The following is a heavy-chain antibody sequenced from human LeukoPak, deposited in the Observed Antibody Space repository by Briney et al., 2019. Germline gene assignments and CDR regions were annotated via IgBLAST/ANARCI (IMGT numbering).Heavy chain of an antibody. V-gene: IGHV1-18*01. D-gene: IGHD3-22*01. CDR2: ISAYNSYT. Sequence: ASVKVSCKTSGYTFISYGISWVRQAPGQGLEWMGWISAYNSYTNYGRKFQPTVTMTTDTSTNTAFLELRNLKADDTAVYYCARGYFDSSGYRYFYDNWGQGTLVTVSS. CDR3: ARGYFDSSGYRYFYDN. CDR1: GYTFISYG. J-gene: IGHJ1*01.